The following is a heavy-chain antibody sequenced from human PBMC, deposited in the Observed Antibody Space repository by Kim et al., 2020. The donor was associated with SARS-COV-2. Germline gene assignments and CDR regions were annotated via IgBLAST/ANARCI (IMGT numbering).Heavy chain of an antibody. J-gene: IGHJ4*02. CDR3: ASMDPGAKYRLSSSWYSGQFDY. Sequence: SVKVSCKASGGTFSSYAISWVRQAPGQGLEWMGGIIPIFGTANYAQKFQGRVTITADESTSTAYMELSSLRSEDTAVYYCASMDPGAKYRLSSSWYSGQFDYWGQGTLVTVSS. CDR2: IIPIFGTA. D-gene: IGHD6-13*01. CDR1: GGTFSSYA. V-gene: IGHV1-69*13.